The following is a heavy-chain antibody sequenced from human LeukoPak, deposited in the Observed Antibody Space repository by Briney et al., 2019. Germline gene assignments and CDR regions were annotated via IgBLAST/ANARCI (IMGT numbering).Heavy chain of an antibody. D-gene: IGHD5-24*01. J-gene: IGHJ4*02. CDR1: GFTFISYA. V-gene: IGHV3-23*01. Sequence: PGGSLRLSCAASGFTFISYAMSWVRQAPGKGVESVSGISGSGGSTYYADSVKGRFTISRDNSKNTLYVQMNSLRAEDTAVYYCARARRGRWLQLGYWGQGTLVTVSS. CDR3: ARARRGRWLQLGY. CDR2: ISGSGGST.